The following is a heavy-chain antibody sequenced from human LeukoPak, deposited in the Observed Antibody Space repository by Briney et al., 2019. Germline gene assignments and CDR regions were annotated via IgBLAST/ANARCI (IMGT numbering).Heavy chain of an antibody. V-gene: IGHV4-61*05. D-gene: IGHD6-13*01. CDR3: ARTTEAHSWRTRYYDYYMDV. CDR1: GGSISSSSYY. CDR2: IYYSGST. Sequence: SETLSLTCTVSGGSISSSSYYWGWIRQPPGKGLEWIGYIYYSGSTNYNPSLKSRVTISVDTSKNQFSLKLSSVTAADTAVYYCARTTEAHSWRTRYYDYYMDVWGKGTTVTVSS. J-gene: IGHJ6*03.